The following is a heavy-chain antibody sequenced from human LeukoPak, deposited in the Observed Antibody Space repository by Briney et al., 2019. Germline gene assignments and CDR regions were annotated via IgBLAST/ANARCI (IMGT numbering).Heavy chain of an antibody. CDR3: ARDGYNIGAFDI. V-gene: IGHV3-30*01. J-gene: IGHJ3*02. Sequence: EGSLRLSCAASGFTLSNYAMSWVRQAPGKGLEWVAVISYDGSNKYYADSVKGRFTISRDNSKNTLYLQMNSLRAEDTAVYYCARDGYNIGAFDIWGQGTMVTVSS. CDR2: ISYDGSNK. D-gene: IGHD5-24*01. CDR1: GFTLSNYA.